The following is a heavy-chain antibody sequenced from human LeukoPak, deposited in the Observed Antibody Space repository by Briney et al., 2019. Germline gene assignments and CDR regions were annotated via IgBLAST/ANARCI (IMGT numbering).Heavy chain of an antibody. D-gene: IGHD3-22*01. Sequence: SLTLSCAASALTYSNAWMNWVRQAPGKGLEWVGRITIKVEGGTTDYAAPVKGTFPTSRDDSQDTLYLQMYRLKTEHTAVYYCTALGPYERNEYYIRGYFQYWGQGTLVTVSS. V-gene: IGHV3-15*01. CDR1: ALTYSNAW. J-gene: IGHJ1*01. CDR3: TALGPYERNEYYIRGYFQY. CDR2: ITIKVEGGTT.